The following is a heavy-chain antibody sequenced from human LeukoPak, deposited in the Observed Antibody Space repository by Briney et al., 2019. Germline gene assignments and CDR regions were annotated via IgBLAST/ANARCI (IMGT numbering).Heavy chain of an antibody. D-gene: IGHD2-2*02. CDR3: ARDPALGYCSSTSCYKDGRYYYYGMDV. J-gene: IGHJ6*02. V-gene: IGHV3-7*01. CDR2: IKQDGSEK. Sequence: GGSLRLSCAASGFTFSSYWMSWVRQAPGKGLEWVANIKQDGSEKHYVDSVKGRFTISRDNAKNSLYLQMNSLRAEDTAVYYCARDPALGYCSSTSCYKDGRYYYYGMDVWGQGTTVTVSS. CDR1: GFTFSSYW.